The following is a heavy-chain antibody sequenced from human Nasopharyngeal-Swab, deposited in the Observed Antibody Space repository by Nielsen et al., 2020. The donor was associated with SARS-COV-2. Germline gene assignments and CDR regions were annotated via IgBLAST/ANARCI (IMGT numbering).Heavy chain of an antibody. J-gene: IGHJ4*02. CDR1: GVIFSESA. Sequence: GVFKISCAASGVIFSESAMHWVRQASGKGLEWVGRIGDKAHNYATTYGASVKGRFTISRDDSKNTVFLQMDSLKTEDTALYYCTTDFYFDYWGQGTLVTVSS. CDR2: IGDKAHNYAT. CDR3: TTDFYFDY. V-gene: IGHV3-73*01.